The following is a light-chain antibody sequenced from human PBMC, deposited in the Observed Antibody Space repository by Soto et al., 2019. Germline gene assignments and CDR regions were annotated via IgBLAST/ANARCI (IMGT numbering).Light chain of an antibody. Sequence: DIQMTQSPSSVSASVGDRVTITCRTSQTLSNYLTWFQQKPGKAPKVLIYGASTLQSGVPSRFSGSGSGAEFTLTISSLQPEDFATYYCQQSFSPLLTFGGGTKVEIK. J-gene: IGKJ4*01. V-gene: IGKV1-39*01. CDR1: QTLSNY. CDR2: GAS. CDR3: QQSFSPLLT.